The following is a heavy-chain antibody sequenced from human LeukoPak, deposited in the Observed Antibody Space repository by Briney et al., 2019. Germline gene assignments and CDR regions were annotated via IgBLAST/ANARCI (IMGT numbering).Heavy chain of an antibody. V-gene: IGHV3-13*04. J-gene: IGHJ6*02. Sequence: PGGSLRLSCAASGFTFSRYDMHWVRRRTGKGLEWVSAIGTAGDTYYPDSVKGRFTISRENAKNSLYLQMNSLRDGDTAVYYCARDVSGHGMDVWGQGTTVTVSS. CDR2: IGTAGDT. CDR1: GFTFSRYD. D-gene: IGHD7-27*01. CDR3: ARDVSGHGMDV.